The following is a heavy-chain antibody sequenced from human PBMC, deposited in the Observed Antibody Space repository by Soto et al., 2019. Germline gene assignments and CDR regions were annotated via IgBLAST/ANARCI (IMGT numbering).Heavy chain of an antibody. CDR2: IKSKTDGGTA. Sequence: WWSLRLSCAVSVLTFSNAWMSWFRQAPGKGLEWVGRIKSKTDGGTADYAAPVQGRFTISRDDSKNTLNLQMNSLKTEDTAVYYCTTAPHSSDYWGQGTLVTVSS. CDR1: VLTFSNAW. J-gene: IGHJ4*02. CDR3: TTAPHSSDY. V-gene: IGHV3-15*01. D-gene: IGHD6-13*01.